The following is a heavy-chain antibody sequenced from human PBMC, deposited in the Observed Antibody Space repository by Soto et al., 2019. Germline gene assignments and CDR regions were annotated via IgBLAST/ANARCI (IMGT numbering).Heavy chain of an antibody. CDR3: ARAYLCTNGVCYHDGDAFDI. V-gene: IGHV4-31*03. D-gene: IGHD2-8*01. J-gene: IGHJ3*02. Sequence: QVQLQESGPGLVKPSQTLSLTCTVSGGSISSGGYYWSWIRQHPGKGLEWIGYIYYSGSTYYNPSLKSRVTISVDTSKNQFSLKLSSVTAADTAVYYCARAYLCTNGVCYHDGDAFDIWGQGTMVTVSS. CDR1: GGSISSGGYY. CDR2: IYYSGST.